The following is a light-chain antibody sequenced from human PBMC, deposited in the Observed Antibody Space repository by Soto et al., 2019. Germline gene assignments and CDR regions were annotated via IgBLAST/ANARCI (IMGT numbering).Light chain of an antibody. Sequence: EIVLTQSPATLALSPGERATLSCRASQSVSSYLAWYQQKPGQAPRILIYDASNRATGIQARFSGSGSGTEFTLTIRSLEPEDFAVYYCKQRSNWITCGQGTRLEIK. CDR2: DAS. CDR3: KQRSNWIT. V-gene: IGKV3-11*01. CDR1: QSVSSY. J-gene: IGKJ5*01.